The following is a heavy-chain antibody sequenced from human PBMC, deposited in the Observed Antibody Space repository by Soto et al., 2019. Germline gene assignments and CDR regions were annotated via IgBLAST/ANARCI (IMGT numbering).Heavy chain of an antibody. Sequence: ASVKVSCKASGYTFTSYGISWVRQAPGQGLEWMGWISAYNGNTNYAQKLQGRVTMTTDTSTSTAYMELRSLRSDDTAVYYCARDGLVGGSYSWFDPWGQGTLVTVSS. J-gene: IGHJ5*02. CDR2: ISAYNGNT. V-gene: IGHV1-18*01. D-gene: IGHD1-26*01. CDR3: ARDGLVGGSYSWFDP. CDR1: GYTFTSYG.